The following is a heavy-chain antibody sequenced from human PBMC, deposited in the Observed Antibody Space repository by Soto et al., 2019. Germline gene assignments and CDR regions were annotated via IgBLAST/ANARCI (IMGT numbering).Heavy chain of an antibody. CDR2: ISYDGSNK. CDR3: AKDRRGYYYGMDV. J-gene: IGHJ6*02. CDR1: GFTFSSYG. Sequence: GGSLRLSCAASGFTFSSYGMHWVRQAPGKGLEWVAVISYDGSNKYYADSVKGRFTISRDNSKNTLYLQMNSLRAEDTAVYYCAKDRRGYYYGMDVWGQGTTVTVSS. V-gene: IGHV3-30*18.